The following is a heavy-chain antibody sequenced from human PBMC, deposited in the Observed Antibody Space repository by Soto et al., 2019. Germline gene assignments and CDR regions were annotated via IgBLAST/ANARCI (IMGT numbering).Heavy chain of an antibody. Sequence: ASVKVSCKASGYTFTSYGISWVRQAPGQGLEWMGWISANNGNTNYAQKLQGRVTMTTNTSTSTAYMGLSSLRSEDTAVYYCARGNCGGSCYDYYYYYMDFWGKGTTVTVSS. J-gene: IGHJ6*03. V-gene: IGHV1-18*01. D-gene: IGHD2-15*01. CDR2: ISANNGNT. CDR3: ARGNCGGSCYDYYYYYMDF. CDR1: GYTFTSYG.